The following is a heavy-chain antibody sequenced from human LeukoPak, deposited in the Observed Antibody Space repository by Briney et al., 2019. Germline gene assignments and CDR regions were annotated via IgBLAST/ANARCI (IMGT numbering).Heavy chain of an antibody. CDR2: ISGSGGST. Sequence: GGSLRLSCVPSGFSFSNYAMSWVRQAPGKGLEWVSSISGSGGSTHYVDSVKGRFTISRDKTKNTLYLQMNSPRAEDTAVYYCAKSSYYDASGYYREYYFDSWGQGTLVTVSS. CDR1: GFSFSNYA. V-gene: IGHV3-23*01. CDR3: AKSSYYDASGYYREYYFDS. J-gene: IGHJ4*02. D-gene: IGHD3-22*01.